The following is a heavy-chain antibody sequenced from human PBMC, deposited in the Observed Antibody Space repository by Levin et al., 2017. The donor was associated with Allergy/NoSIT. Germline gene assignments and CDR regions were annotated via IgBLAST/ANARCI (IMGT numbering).Heavy chain of an antibody. Sequence: RSGGSLRLSCAASGFPFSIYGMHWLRQAPGKGLEWVAVIANDGTYKHYADSVKGRFTISRDNSKNTLYLQMNSLRPEDTAVYYCAKVVPYGSGTYAHDYWGQGTLVTVSS. J-gene: IGHJ4*02. CDR3: AKVVPYGSGTYAHDY. CDR2: IANDGTYK. D-gene: IGHD3-10*01. CDR1: GFPFSIYG. V-gene: IGHV3-30*18.